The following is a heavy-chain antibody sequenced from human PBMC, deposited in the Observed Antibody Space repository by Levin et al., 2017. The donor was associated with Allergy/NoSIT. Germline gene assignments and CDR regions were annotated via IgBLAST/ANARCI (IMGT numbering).Heavy chain of an antibody. CDR3: TRLPDQWPLEGNWFDP. Sequence: GASVKVSCAASGFTFSGSAVHWVRQASGKGLEGIGRIRDKTHGYATSYGASVKGRFTISRDDSTNTAFLQMNNLGAEDTALYSFTRLPDQWPLEGNWFDPWGRGTLVTVSS. CDR2: IRDKTHGYAT. CDR1: GFTFSGSA. D-gene: IGHD6-19*01. J-gene: IGHJ5*02. V-gene: IGHV3-73*01.